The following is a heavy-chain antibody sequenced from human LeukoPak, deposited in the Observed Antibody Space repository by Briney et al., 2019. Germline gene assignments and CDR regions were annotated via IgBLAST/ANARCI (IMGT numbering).Heavy chain of an antibody. D-gene: IGHD3-16*02. Sequence: GSSVKVSCKASGGTFSNYTNNWVRQAPGQRLEWMGRIIPIVGTANCAQNFQGRVTITADKSTSTAYMELSSLRSEDTAVYYCARYLVIRGDAFDIWGQGTLVTVSS. CDR3: ARYLVIRGDAFDI. V-gene: IGHV1-69*08. CDR1: GGTFSNYT. CDR2: IIPIVGTA. J-gene: IGHJ3*02.